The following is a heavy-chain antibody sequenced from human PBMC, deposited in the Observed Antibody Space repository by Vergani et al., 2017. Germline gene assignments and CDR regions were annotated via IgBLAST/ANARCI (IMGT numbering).Heavy chain of an antibody. CDR3: ARVGGSGYYFGFDY. V-gene: IGHV3-21*01. CDR1: GFTFSSYS. J-gene: IGHJ4*02. CDR2: ISSSSSYI. Sequence: EVQLVESGGGLVKPGGSLRLSCAASGFTFSSYSMNWVRQAPGKGLEWVSSISSSSSYIYYADSVKDRFTISRDNAKNSLYLQMNSLRAEDTAVYYCARVGGSGYYFGFDYWGQGTLVTVSS. D-gene: IGHD3-22*01.